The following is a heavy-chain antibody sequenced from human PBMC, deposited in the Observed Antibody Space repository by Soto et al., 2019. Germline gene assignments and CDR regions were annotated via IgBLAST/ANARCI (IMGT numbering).Heavy chain of an antibody. CDR1: GGSISSGGYY. J-gene: IGHJ3*02. CDR3: ARDGWNYYDSSGYHDAFDI. V-gene: IGHV4-31*03. Sequence: QVQLQESGPGLVKPSQTLSLICTVSGGSISSGGYYWSWVRQLPGQGLEWIGYIYNTGTTSYNPSLRSRVTISVDTSKHQFSLDLTSLTAADTAVYYCARDGWNYYDSSGYHDAFDIWGQGTLVIVSS. CDR2: IYNTGTT. D-gene: IGHD3-22*01.